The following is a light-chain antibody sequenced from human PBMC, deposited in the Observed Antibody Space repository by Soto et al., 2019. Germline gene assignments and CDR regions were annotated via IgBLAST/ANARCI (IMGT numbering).Light chain of an antibody. CDR1: SSDVGGYHY. CDR3: SSYRSSSTQVV. CDR2: EVS. V-gene: IGLV2-14*01. J-gene: IGLJ2*01. Sequence: QSALTQPASVSGSPGQSITISCTGTSSDVGGYHYVSWYQQHPGKAPKLIIYEVSNRPSGVSNRFSGSKSGNTASLTISGLQAEDEADYYCSSYRSSSTQVVFGGGTKLTVL.